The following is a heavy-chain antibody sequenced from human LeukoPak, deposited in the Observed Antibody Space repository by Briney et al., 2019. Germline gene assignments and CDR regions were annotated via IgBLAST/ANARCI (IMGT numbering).Heavy chain of an antibody. CDR2: VSGSGDGT. Sequence: GGSLRLSCAASGFTFTSYAMSWVRQTPGKGPEWVSSVSGSGDGTYYAHSVKGRFTISRDNSKKTLDLHMDSLRAEDTAVYYCAKERLGGNYGDYAVDYWGQGTMVAVSS. CDR3: AKERLGGNYGDYAVDY. J-gene: IGHJ4*02. D-gene: IGHD4-17*01. CDR1: GFTFTSYA. V-gene: IGHV3-23*01.